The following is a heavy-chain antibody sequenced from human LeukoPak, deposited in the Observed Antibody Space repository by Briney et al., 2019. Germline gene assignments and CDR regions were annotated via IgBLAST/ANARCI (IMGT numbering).Heavy chain of an antibody. CDR3: ARGDILTGYSY. CDR2: IYYSGST. CDR1: GGSISSYY. D-gene: IGHD3-9*01. Sequence: SETLSLTCTVSGGSISSYYWSWIRQPPGKGLEWIGYIYYSGSTNYNPSLKSRVTISVDTSKNQFSLKVSSVTAADTAVYYCARGDILTGYSYWGQGALVTVSS. V-gene: IGHV4-59*12. J-gene: IGHJ4*02.